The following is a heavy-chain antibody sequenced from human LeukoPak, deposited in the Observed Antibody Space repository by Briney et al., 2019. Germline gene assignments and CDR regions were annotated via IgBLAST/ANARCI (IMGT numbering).Heavy chain of an antibody. Sequence: SETLSLTCAVYGGSFSGYHWSWIRQPPGKGLEWIGEINRSGNTNYNPSLKSRVTISVDTSKNQFSLKLSSVTAADTAVYYCARDAGAPYYYDSSGYQGIDYWGQGTLVTVSS. D-gene: IGHD3-22*01. J-gene: IGHJ4*02. CDR2: INRSGNT. CDR1: GGSFSGYH. V-gene: IGHV4-34*01. CDR3: ARDAGAPYYYDSSGYQGIDY.